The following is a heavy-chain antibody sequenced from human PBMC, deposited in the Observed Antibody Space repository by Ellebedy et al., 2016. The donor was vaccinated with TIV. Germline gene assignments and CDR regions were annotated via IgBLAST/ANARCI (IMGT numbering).Heavy chain of an antibody. Sequence: SETLSLXXTVSGGSISSYYWSWIRQPPGKGLEWIGYIYYSGSTNYNPSLKSRVTISVDTSKNQFSLKLSSVTAADTAVYYCARDGGIGLGIDYWGQGTLVTVSS. D-gene: IGHD3-16*01. J-gene: IGHJ4*02. CDR2: IYYSGST. V-gene: IGHV4-59*01. CDR3: ARDGGIGLGIDY. CDR1: GGSISSYY.